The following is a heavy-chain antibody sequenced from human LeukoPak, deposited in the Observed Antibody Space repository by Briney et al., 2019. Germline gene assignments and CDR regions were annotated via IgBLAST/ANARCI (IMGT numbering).Heavy chain of an antibody. CDR1: GFTFSTPG. Sequence: GGSLRLSCAAPGFTFSTPGMHWVRQAPGKGLEWVAVIWFDGSNKHYADSVKGRFTISRDNSENTLYLQMNSLRAEDTAVYYCARDPSYCSSTSCYVGSPLYYYYPMDVWGQGTTVTVSS. V-gene: IGHV3-33*01. J-gene: IGHJ6*02. D-gene: IGHD2-2*01. CDR3: ARDPSYCSSTSCYVGSPLYYYYPMDV. CDR2: IWFDGSNK.